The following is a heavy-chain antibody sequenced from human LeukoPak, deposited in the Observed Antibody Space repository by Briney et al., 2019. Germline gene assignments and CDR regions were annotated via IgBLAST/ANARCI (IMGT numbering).Heavy chain of an antibody. Sequence: GGSLRLSCEASGFPFSSAYMGWVRQAPGRGLEWVGRIKSKPHGGTTDCAAPVKVRFTISRGDSRTTMYLQMSSLKIEDTTVYYCTTDRGRTELPLFASWGQGTLVTVSS. CDR3: TTDRGRTELPLFAS. V-gene: IGHV3-15*01. CDR2: IKSKPHGGTT. D-gene: IGHD3-10*01. J-gene: IGHJ5*01. CDR1: GFPFSSAY.